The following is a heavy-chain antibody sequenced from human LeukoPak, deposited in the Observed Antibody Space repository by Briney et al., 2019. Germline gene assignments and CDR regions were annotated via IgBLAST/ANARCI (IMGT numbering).Heavy chain of an antibody. Sequence: SETLSLTCAVYGGSLSGYYWSWIRQPPGKGLEWIGEINQSGRTNYKLSLKSRVTISIDTSKNQFSLKLTSVTAADTAVYYCARHDADDIAAPVLPFDYWGQGTLVTVSS. V-gene: IGHV4-34*01. J-gene: IGHJ4*02. D-gene: IGHD6-13*01. CDR1: GGSLSGYY. CDR2: INQSGRT. CDR3: ARHDADDIAAPVLPFDY.